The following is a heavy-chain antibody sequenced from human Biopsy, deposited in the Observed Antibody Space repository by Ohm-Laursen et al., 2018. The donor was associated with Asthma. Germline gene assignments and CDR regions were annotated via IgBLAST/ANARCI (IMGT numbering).Heavy chain of an antibody. CDR3: ARQPIAEPGTTFYYYYGMDV. D-gene: IGHD6-13*01. CDR2: IYSGGST. Sequence: SLRLSCIASGFTVSTNGMSWVRQPPGKGLEWVSVIYSGGSTYYADSVKGRFTISRDSSKNTLFLQMDSLRAEDTAVYYCARQPIAEPGTTFYYYYGMDVWGQGTTVTVSS. CDR1: GFTVSTNG. J-gene: IGHJ6*02. V-gene: IGHV3-53*01.